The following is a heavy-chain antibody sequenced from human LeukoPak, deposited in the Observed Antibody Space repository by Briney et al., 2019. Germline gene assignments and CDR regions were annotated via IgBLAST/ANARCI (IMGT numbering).Heavy chain of an antibody. D-gene: IGHD6-19*01. CDR2: ISAYNGNT. Sequence: GASVKVSCKASGYTFTSYGISWVRQAPGQGLEWMGWISAYNGNTNYAQKLQGRVTMTTDTSTSTAYMELRSLRSDDTAVYYCARVSEDHSSGWYEEYFQYWGQGTLVIVSS. J-gene: IGHJ1*01. CDR3: ARVSEDHSSGWYEEYFQY. V-gene: IGHV1-18*01. CDR1: GYTFTSYG.